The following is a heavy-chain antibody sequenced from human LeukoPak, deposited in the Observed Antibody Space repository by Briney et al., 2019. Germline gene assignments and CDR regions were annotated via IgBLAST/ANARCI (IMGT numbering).Heavy chain of an antibody. D-gene: IGHD4-17*01. CDR1: GFTFSSYA. CDR2: ISGSGGST. CDR3: AKRGTYGDYVGYYFDY. V-gene: IGHV3-23*01. Sequence: GGSLRLSCAASGFTFSSYAMNWVRQAPGKGLEWVSAISGSGGSTYYADSVKGRFTISRDNSKNTLYLQMNSLRAEDTAVYYCAKRGTYGDYVGYYFDYWGQGTLVTVSS. J-gene: IGHJ4*02.